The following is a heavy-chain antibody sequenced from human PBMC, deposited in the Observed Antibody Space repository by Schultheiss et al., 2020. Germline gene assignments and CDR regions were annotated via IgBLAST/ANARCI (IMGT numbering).Heavy chain of an antibody. CDR2: IYYSGNT. CDR1: GGSISTYY. CDR3: ASSLFHDYGDYEQWYYFDY. J-gene: IGHJ4*02. V-gene: IGHV4-59*01. D-gene: IGHD4-17*01. Sequence: SETLSLTCTVSGGSISTYYWSWIRQPPGKGLEWIAYIYYSGNTNYNPSLRTRVTISVDTSKNQFSLKLSSVTAADTAVYYCASSLFHDYGDYEQWYYFDYWGQGTLVTVSS.